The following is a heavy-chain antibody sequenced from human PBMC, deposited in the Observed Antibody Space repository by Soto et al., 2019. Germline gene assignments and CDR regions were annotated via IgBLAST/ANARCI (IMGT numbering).Heavy chain of an antibody. D-gene: IGHD2-15*01. CDR3: ARGRYCLTGRCFPNWFDS. J-gene: IGHJ5*01. V-gene: IGHV4-30-4*01. CDR2: IYKSTTT. Sequence: SETLSLTCSVSGDSISTVDYFWAWIRQPPGQALEYIGYIYKSTTTYYNPSFESRVAISLDTSKSQFSLNVTSVTAADTAVYFCARGRYCLTGRCFPNWFDSWGQGTQVTVSS. CDR1: GDSISTVDYF.